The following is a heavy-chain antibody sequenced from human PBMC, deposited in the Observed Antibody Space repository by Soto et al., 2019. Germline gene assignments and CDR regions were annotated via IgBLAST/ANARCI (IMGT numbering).Heavy chain of an antibody. J-gene: IGHJ6*02. CDR2: ISSSSSTI. CDR3: ARIIYSSGWYNRENYYYGMDV. V-gene: IGHV3-48*02. D-gene: IGHD6-19*01. Sequence: GGSLRLSCAASGFTFSSYSMNWVRQAPGKGLEWVSYISSSSSTIYYADSVKGRFTISRDNAKNSLYLQMNSLRDEDTAVYYCARIIYSSGWYNRENYYYGMDVWGQGTTVTVSS. CDR1: GFTFSSYS.